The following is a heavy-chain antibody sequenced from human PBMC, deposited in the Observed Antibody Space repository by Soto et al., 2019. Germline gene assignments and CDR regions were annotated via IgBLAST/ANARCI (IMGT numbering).Heavy chain of an antibody. Sequence: QPGGSLRLSCAASGFTFSSYGMHWVRQAPGKGLEWVAVISYDGSNKYYADSVKGRFTISRDNSKNTLYLQMNSLRAEDTAVYYCAKGATYYYEIDAFDIWGQGTMVTVSS. D-gene: IGHD3-22*01. CDR1: GFTFSSYG. CDR3: AKGATYYYEIDAFDI. J-gene: IGHJ3*02. V-gene: IGHV3-30*18. CDR2: ISYDGSNK.